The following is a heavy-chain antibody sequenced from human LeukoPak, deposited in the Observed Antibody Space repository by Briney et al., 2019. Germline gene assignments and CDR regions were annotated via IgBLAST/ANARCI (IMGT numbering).Heavy chain of an antibody. D-gene: IGHD3-3*01. CDR1: GGSISSTTYC. Sequence: SETLSLTCTVSGGSISSTTYCWSWVRQPPGKGLEWIGCMYYSGSTYYSSSLKGRVTISLDTPKNQFSLRLSSVTAADTAAYYCARGRGGTIFGVVLNWFDPWGQGTLVTVSS. CDR3: ARGRGGTIFGVVLNWFDP. J-gene: IGHJ5*02. V-gene: IGHV4-39*01. CDR2: MYYSGST.